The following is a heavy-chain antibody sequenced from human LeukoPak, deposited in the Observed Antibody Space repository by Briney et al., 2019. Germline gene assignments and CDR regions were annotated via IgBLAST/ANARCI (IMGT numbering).Heavy chain of an antibody. CDR3: ARRTITAGFGFDY. J-gene: IGHJ4*02. CDR1: EFPFSSSW. CDR2: IKQDGSEK. Sequence: GGSLRLSCAASEFPFSSSWMSWVRQAPGKGLEWVANIKQDGSEKYYVDSVRGRFTISRDNAKNSLNLQMNSLRAEDTAVYYCARRTITAGFGFDYWGQGTLVTVSS. D-gene: IGHD5-12*01. V-gene: IGHV3-7*02.